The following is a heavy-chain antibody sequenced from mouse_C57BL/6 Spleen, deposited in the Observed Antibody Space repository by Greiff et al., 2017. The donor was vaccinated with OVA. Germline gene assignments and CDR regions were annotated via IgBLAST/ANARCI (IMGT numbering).Heavy chain of an antibody. D-gene: IGHD1-1*01. J-gene: IGHJ2*01. CDR3: ARSGNYYGSTHFDY. CDR1: GFSLTSYG. CDR2: IWSGGST. V-gene: IGHV2-2*01. Sequence: VQLQESGPGLVQPSQSLSITCTVSGFSLTSYGVHWVRQSPGKGLEWLGVIWSGGSTDYNAAFISRLSISKDNSKSQVFFKMNSLQADDTAIYYCARSGNYYGSTHFDYWGQGTTLTVSS.